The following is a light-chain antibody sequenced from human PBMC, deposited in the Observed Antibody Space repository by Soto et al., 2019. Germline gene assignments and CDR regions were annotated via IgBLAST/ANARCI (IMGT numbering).Light chain of an antibody. Sequence: EIVMTQSPTTLSVSPGERATLSCRASQSLSSSYLAWYQHKPGQAPRLLIYGASTRATGIPARFSGSGSGTEFSLTISSLQSEDFAVYYCHQYNDWPLTFGGGTKVEI. CDR1: QSLSSSY. CDR2: GAS. J-gene: IGKJ4*01. V-gene: IGKV3-15*01. CDR3: HQYNDWPLT.